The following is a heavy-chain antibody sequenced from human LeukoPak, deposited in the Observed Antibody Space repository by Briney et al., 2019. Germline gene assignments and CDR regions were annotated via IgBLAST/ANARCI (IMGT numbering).Heavy chain of an antibody. CDR3: ARDTWVTVVIPGY. CDR1: GYSISSGYY. J-gene: IGHJ4*02. Sequence: SETLSLTCTVSGYSISSGYYWGWIRQPPGKGLEWIGSIYHSGSTYYNPSLKSRVTISVDTSKNQFSLKLSSVTAADTAVYYCARDTWVTVVIPGYWGQGTLVTVSS. D-gene: IGHD4-23*01. V-gene: IGHV4-38-2*02. CDR2: IYHSGST.